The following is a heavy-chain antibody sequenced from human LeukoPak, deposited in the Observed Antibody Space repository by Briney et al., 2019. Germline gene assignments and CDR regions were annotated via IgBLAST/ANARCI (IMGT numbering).Heavy chain of an antibody. V-gene: IGHV1-8*01. CDR1: GYTFTSYD. D-gene: IGHD6-6*01. Sequence: EASVKVSCKASGYTFTSYDINWVRQATGQGLEWMGWMNPNSGNTGYAQKFQGRVTMTRNTSISTAYMELSSLRSEDTAVYYWARGPYSSSLHDAFDIWGQGTMVTVSS. CDR3: ARGPYSSSLHDAFDI. CDR2: MNPNSGNT. J-gene: IGHJ3*02.